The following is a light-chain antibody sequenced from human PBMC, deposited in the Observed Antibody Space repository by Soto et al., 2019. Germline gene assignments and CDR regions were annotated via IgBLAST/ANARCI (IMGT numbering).Light chain of an antibody. Sequence: DIQMTQSPSSLSVFVGDRVTITCRASQNISSYLNWYQQKPGKAPKQLIFGASSLQSGVPSRFSGRGSGTDFTLTISSLQTEDFATYYCQQSYITPGTFGQGTTVEVK. J-gene: IGKJ1*01. CDR1: QNISSY. V-gene: IGKV1-39*01. CDR3: QQSYITPGT. CDR2: GAS.